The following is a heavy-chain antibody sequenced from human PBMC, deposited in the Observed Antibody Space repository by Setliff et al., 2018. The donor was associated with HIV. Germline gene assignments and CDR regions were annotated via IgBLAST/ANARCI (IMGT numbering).Heavy chain of an antibody. CDR2: IRYDGSKTDGGTT. D-gene: IGHD3-22*01. V-gene: IGHV3-15*04. J-gene: IGHJ4*02. Sequence: GGSLRLSCAASGFTFSSYGMHWVRQAPGKGLEWVAFIRYDGSKTDGGTTDYAAPVKGRFTISRDDSKNTVYLHMNSLKTEDTAVYYCIWSGSSGLYYFDHWGQGTLVTVSS. CDR3: IWSGSSGLYYFDH. CDR1: GFTFSSYG.